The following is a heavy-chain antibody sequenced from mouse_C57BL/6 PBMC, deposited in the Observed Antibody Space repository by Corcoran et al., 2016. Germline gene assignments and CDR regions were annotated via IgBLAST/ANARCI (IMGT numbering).Heavy chain of an antibody. D-gene: IGHD1-1*01. J-gene: IGHJ1*03. CDR2: INPNNGGT. CDR1: GYTFTDYY. CDR3: ARSLITTEGYFDV. V-gene: IGHV1-26*01. Sequence: EVQLQQSGPELVKPGASVKISCKASGYTFTDYYMNWVKQSHGKSLEWIGDINPNNGGTSYNQKFKGKATLTVDKSSSTAYMELRSLTSEDSAVYYCARSLITTEGYFDVWGTGTTVTVSS.